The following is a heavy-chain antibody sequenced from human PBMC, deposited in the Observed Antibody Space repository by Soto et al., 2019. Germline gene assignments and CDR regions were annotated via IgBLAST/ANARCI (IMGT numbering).Heavy chain of an antibody. CDR3: ARIKLVEWFFINVDVYDMDV. J-gene: IGHJ6*02. V-gene: IGHV3-48*02. D-gene: IGHD3-3*01. Sequence: GGSLRLSCVASGFSLSDYAVNWVRQAPGKGLEWVSFISSESRTIYYAETVEGRLTVSRDNARNSVSLQMDSLRDEEAAVYYCARIKLVEWFFINVDVYDMDVWGQGTPVTVSS. CDR2: ISSESRTI. CDR1: GFSLSDYA.